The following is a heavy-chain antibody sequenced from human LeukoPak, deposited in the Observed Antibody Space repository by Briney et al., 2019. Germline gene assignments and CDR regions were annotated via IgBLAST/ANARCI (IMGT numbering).Heavy chain of an antibody. D-gene: IGHD2-2*01. CDR3: AREDCSSTSCFDAFDI. V-gene: IGHV4-59*01. CDR2: IYYSGST. J-gene: IGHJ3*02. CDR1: GSSISSYY. Sequence: PSETLSLTCTVSGSSISSYYWSWIRQPAGKGLEWIGYIYYSGSTNYNPSLKSRVTISVDTSKNQFSLRLSSVTAADTAVYYCAREDCSSTSCFDAFDIWGQGTMVTVSS.